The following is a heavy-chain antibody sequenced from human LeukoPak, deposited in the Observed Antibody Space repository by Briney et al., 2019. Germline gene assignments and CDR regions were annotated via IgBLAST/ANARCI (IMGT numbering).Heavy chain of an antibody. D-gene: IGHD4-17*01. CDR1: GGSISYYY. CDR2: IYYSGTT. Sequence: SETLSLTCTVSGGSISYYYWSWIRQSPGKGLEWIGYIYYSGTTNYNPSLKSRVTISVDTSKNQFSLQLRSVTAADTAVYYRAREDPQTTVPEGMDVWGQGTTVTVSS. V-gene: IGHV4-59*01. CDR3: AREDPQTTVPEGMDV. J-gene: IGHJ6*02.